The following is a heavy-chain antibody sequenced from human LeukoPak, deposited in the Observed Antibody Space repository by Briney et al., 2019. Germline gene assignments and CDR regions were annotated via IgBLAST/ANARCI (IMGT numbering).Heavy chain of an antibody. CDR1: GFTFSSYW. CDR2: INSDGSSP. CDR3: AKDLGALSKWELLLFDY. V-gene: IGHV3-74*01. J-gene: IGHJ4*02. D-gene: IGHD1-26*01. Sequence: GGSLRLSCAASGFTFSSYWMHWVRQAPGKGLVWVSRINSDGSSPSYADSVKGRFTISRDNSKNTLYLQMNSLRAEDTAVYYCAKDLGALSKWELLLFDYWGQGTLVTVSS.